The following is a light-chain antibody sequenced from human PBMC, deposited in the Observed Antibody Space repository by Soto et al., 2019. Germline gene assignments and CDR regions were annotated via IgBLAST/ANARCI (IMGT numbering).Light chain of an antibody. V-gene: IGKV3-11*01. CDR2: DAS. Sequence: EIVLTQSPATLSLSPGHRATLSCRASQRVSGYLAWYQQKPGQAPRLLIYDASNRATGIPARFSGSGSGTDFTLTITSLGPEDFAVYYCQQRSNWPSTVGGGTKVEI. CDR3: QQRSNWPST. CDR1: QRVSGY. J-gene: IGKJ4*01.